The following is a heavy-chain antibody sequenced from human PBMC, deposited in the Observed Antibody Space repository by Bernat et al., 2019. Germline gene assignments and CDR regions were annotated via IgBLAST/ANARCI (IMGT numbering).Heavy chain of an antibody. D-gene: IGHD2-8*02. CDR2: ISRSGGSI. V-gene: IGHV3-21*01. Sequence: EVQLVESGGGLVKPGGSLRPSCAASGFTSSSYSMNWVRQAPGKGLEWVSSISRSGGSIYYADSVKGRFTISRDNAKNSLFLQMGSLRAEDTTVYYCARSVLVTSRNDAFEVWGRGTTVTVSS. CDR1: GFTSSSYS. J-gene: IGHJ3*01. CDR3: ARSVLVTSRNDAFEV.